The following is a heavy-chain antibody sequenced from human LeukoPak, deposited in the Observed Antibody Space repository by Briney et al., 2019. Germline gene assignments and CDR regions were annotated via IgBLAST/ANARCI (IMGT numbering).Heavy chain of an antibody. CDR1: GGSISSYY. Sequence: PSETLSLTCTVSGGSISSYYWSWIRQPAGKGLEWIGRIYTSGSTNYNPSLKSRVTMSVDTSKNRFSLKLSSVTAADTAVYYCARDALYCSGGSCYFDYWGQGTLVTVSS. CDR2: IYTSGST. CDR3: ARDALYCSGGSCYFDY. V-gene: IGHV4-4*07. D-gene: IGHD2-15*01. J-gene: IGHJ4*02.